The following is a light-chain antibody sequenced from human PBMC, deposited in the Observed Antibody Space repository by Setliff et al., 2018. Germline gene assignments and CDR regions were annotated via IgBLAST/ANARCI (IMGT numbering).Light chain of an antibody. Sequence: QSVLTQPPSVSGAPGQRVTISCTGTISNIGAGFDVHWYQQFPGEAPKLLIYGNKNRPSGVPDRFSGSKSGTSGSLAITGLQAEDEADYYCQAYDTTLNAVVFGGGTKVTVL. V-gene: IGLV1-40*01. CDR1: ISNIGAGFD. J-gene: IGLJ2*01. CDR3: QAYDTTLNAVV. CDR2: GNK.